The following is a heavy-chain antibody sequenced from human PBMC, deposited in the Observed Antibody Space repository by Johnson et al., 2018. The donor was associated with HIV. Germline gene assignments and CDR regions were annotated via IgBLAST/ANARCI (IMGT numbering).Heavy chain of an antibody. D-gene: IGHD3-10*01. J-gene: IGHJ3*02. CDR1: GFTFSNAW. CDR3: STGGYGSGSFAFDI. CDR2: IKTKSDGATR. V-gene: IGHV3-15*01. Sequence: VQLMESGGGLVKPGGSLRLSCAASGFTFSNAWMTWVRQAPGKGLEWVGRIKTKSDGATRDYVAPVKGRFIISRDDSKNMLYLQMNSLKTEDTAVYYCSTGGYGSGSFAFDIWGQGTMVTVSS.